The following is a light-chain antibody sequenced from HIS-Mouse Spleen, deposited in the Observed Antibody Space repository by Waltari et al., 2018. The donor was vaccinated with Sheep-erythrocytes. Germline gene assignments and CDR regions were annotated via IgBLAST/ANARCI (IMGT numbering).Light chain of an antibody. CDR3: CSYAGSYNHV. V-gene: IGLV2-11*01. CDR1: SSDVGGYNY. Sequence: QSALTQPRSVSGSPGQSVTISCTGTSSDVGGYNYVSWYQQHPGKAPKLMNYDVSKRPSGVPDRFSGSKSRNTASLTISGLQAEDEADYYCCSYAGSYNHVFATGTKVTVL. J-gene: IGLJ1*01. CDR2: DVS.